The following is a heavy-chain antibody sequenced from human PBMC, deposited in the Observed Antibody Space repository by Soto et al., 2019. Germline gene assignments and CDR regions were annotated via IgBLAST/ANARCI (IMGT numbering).Heavy chain of an antibody. CDR2: ISVTGGST. J-gene: IGHJ4*02. Sequence: EVQLLESGGGLVQPGGSLRLSCAASGVTFSNYVMSWVRQAPGKGLEWVSGISVTGGSTFHGDSVKGRFTISTDNSKNTLYLQMNSVRAEDTAVYYCSKKAGYSGYDPFDYWGQVTLVTVSS. CDR1: GVTFSNYV. V-gene: IGHV3-23*01. D-gene: IGHD5-12*01. CDR3: SKKAGYSGYDPFDY.